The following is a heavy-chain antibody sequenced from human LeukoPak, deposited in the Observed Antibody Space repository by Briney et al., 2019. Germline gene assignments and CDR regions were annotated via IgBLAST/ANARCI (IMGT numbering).Heavy chain of an antibody. Sequence: GGSLRLSCAASGFTFSSYWMSWVRQAPGKGLEWVANIKKDGSEKYYVDSVKGRFTISRDNAKSSLYLQMNSLRAEDTAVYYCARDLSGVTGYTYGRGIDYWGQGTLVTVSS. V-gene: IGHV3-7*01. CDR3: ARDLSGVTGYTYGRGIDY. CDR1: GFTFSSYW. CDR2: IKKDGSEK. D-gene: IGHD5-18*01. J-gene: IGHJ4*02.